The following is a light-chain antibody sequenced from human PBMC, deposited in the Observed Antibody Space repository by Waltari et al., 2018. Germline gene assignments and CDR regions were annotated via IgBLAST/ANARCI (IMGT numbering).Light chain of an antibody. Sequence: EIVLTQSPATISLSPGERATLSCRASESVASNLAWYQQSPGQAPRLLIFHASTRATGIPAKFSGSGSGTEFTLTISSLQSEDFAVYYCQQYNNWPPSTFGQGTKVEIK. CDR1: ESVASN. CDR3: QQYNNWPPST. CDR2: HAS. V-gene: IGKV3-15*01. J-gene: IGKJ1*01.